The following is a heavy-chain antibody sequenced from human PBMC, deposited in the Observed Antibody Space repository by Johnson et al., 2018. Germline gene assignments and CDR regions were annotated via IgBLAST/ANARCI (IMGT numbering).Heavy chain of an antibody. D-gene: IGHD7-27*01. Sequence: VQLVESGAEVKKPGASVKVSCKASGYSFMTYDINWVRQATGQGLEWMGWMNPSSGETGYAQNFQGRVTLTRDTSISTAYMGLSSLRSEDTAVYYCVRDRRAGDGYWYFDLWGRGTLVTVSS. J-gene: IGHJ2*01. V-gene: IGHV1-8*01. CDR3: VRDRRAGDGYWYFDL. CDR2: MNPSSGET. CDR1: GYSFMTYD.